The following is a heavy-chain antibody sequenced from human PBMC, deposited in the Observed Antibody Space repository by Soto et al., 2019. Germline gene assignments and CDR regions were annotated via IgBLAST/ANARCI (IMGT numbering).Heavy chain of an antibody. CDR2: IYPGDSDT. CDR3: ARQDRLITFGGVIVTAYFDY. J-gene: IGHJ4*02. CDR1: GYSFTSYW. Sequence: GESLKISCKGSGYSFTSYWIGWVRQMPGKGLEWMGIIYPGDSDTRYSPSFQGQVTISADKSISTAYLQWSSLKASDTAMYYCARQDRLITFGGVIVTAYFDYWGQGTLVTVSS. D-gene: IGHD3-16*02. V-gene: IGHV5-51*01.